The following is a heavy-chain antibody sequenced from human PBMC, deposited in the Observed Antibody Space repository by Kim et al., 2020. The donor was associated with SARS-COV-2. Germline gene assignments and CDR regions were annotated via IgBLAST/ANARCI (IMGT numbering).Heavy chain of an antibody. CDR3: AKDGVAVWGSYRTDAFDI. Sequence: GRFTISRDNSKNTLYLQMNSLRAEDTAVYYCAKDGVAVWGSYRTDAFDIWGQGTMVTVSS. V-gene: IGHV3-23*01. D-gene: IGHD3-16*02. J-gene: IGHJ3*02.